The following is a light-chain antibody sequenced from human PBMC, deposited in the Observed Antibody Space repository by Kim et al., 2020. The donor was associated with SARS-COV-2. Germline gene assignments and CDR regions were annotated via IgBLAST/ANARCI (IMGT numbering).Light chain of an antibody. J-gene: IGLJ3*02. CDR1: SCDVGGYHY. CDR2: DVS. Sequence: GHSITIPCTATSCDVGGYHYVSWYQQHPGKAPKLLIYDVSNRPSGVSNRFSGSKSGNTASLTISGLQAEDEADYYCSSYTSSSTRVFGGGTQLTVL. CDR3: SSYTSSSTRV. V-gene: IGLV2-14*03.